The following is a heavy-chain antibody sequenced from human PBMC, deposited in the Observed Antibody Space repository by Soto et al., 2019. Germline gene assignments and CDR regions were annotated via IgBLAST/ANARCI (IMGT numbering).Heavy chain of an antibody. J-gene: IGHJ4*02. D-gene: IGHD2-15*01. Sequence: GGSLRLSCAASGFTFSSYAMSWVRQAPGKGLEWVSAISGSGGSTYYADSVKGRFTISRDNSKNTLYLQMNSLRAEDTAVYYCAKGPGAIVVVVAAAGSWDYFDYWGQGTLVTVSS. V-gene: IGHV3-23*01. CDR3: AKGPGAIVVVVAAAGSWDYFDY. CDR1: GFTFSSYA. CDR2: ISGSGGST.